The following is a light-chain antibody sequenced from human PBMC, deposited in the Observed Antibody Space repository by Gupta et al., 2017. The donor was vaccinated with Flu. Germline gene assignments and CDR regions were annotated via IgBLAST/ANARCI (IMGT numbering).Light chain of an antibody. V-gene: IGLV2-14*01. CDR3: ISYTTGSSLYV. J-gene: IGLJ1*01. CDR1: SSDIGTYDY. Sequence: QSALTQPASVSGSLGQSITISCTGSSSDIGTYDYVCWYQQHPGKAPKLIIYGVTNRPSGVSNRFSGSKSGSTASLTISGLLDEDEADYYCISYTTGSSLYVFGTGTKVTVL. CDR2: GVT.